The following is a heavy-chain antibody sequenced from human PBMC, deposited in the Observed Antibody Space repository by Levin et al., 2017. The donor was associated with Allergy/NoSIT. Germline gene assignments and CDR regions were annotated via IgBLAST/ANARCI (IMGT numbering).Heavy chain of an antibody. CDR1: GGSISSSH. J-gene: IGHJ4*02. Sequence: SETLSLTCTVSGGSISSSHWSWIRQPPGKGLEWIGYIHNSGSTNYNPSLKSRVTISVDTSKNQFSLKLSSVTAADTAVYYCARGHPKLDSWGQGTLVTVSS. CDR2: IHNSGST. CDR3: ARGHPKLDS. V-gene: IGHV4-59*01.